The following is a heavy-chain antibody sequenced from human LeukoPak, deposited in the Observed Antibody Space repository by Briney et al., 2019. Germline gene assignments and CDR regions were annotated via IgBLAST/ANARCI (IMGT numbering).Heavy chain of an antibody. J-gene: IGHJ4*02. CDR1: GFTFTNYE. CDR3: AREYRESAIFGVVYGIDY. Sequence: PGRSLRLSCAASGFTFTNYEMNWVRQAPGKGLEWVSYISSSGSTIYYADSVKGRFTVSRDNAKSSLFLQMNSLRAEDTAIYYCAREYRESAIFGVVYGIDYWGQGTLVTVSS. CDR2: ISSSGSTI. D-gene: IGHD3-3*01. V-gene: IGHV3-48*03.